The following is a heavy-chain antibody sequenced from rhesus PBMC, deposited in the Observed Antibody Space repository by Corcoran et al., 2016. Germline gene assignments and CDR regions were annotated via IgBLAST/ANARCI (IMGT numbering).Heavy chain of an antibody. D-gene: IGHD1-44*01. CDR2: FYGSGSN. Sequence: QVQLQESGPGLVRPSETLSLTCAVSGGSISSNYWSWIRLAPGRGLEWIGYFYGSGSNYTNRSLRSRVTRAVDTSKSHLSLKLTSVTAADTAVFYCARQGGTYNRFDVWGPGVLVTVSS. V-gene: IGHV4S11*01. J-gene: IGHJ5-1*01. CDR1: GGSISSNY. CDR3: ARQGGTYNRFDV.